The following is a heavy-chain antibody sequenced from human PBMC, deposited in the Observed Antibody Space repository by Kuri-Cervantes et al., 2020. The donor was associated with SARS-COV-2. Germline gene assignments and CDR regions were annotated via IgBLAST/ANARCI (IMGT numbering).Heavy chain of an antibody. CDR3: ARDSRSSGSSWYAGRAYHYYGMDV. Sequence: GGSLRLSCAASGFTFSGHWIHWVRQAPGKGLVWVSRINPNGSYTNNADSVKGRFTLSRDNAKNMLFLQMNSLRAEDTAVYYCARDSRSSGSSWYAGRAYHYYGMDVWGQGTTVTVSS. D-gene: IGHD6-13*01. CDR1: GFTFSGHW. J-gene: IGHJ6*02. V-gene: IGHV3-74*01. CDR2: INPNGSYT.